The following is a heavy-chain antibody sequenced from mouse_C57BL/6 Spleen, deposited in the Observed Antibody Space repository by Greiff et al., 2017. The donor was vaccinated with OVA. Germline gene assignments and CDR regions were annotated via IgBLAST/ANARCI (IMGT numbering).Heavy chain of an antibody. CDR3: TTYGDYGSRSDWYFDV. CDR1: GFNIKDYY. J-gene: IGHJ1*03. V-gene: IGHV14-1*01. CDR2: IDPEDGDT. Sequence: EVQLQQSGAELVRPGASVKLSCTASGFNIKDYYMHWVKQRPEQGLEWIGRIDPEDGDTEYAPKFQGKATMTADTSSNTAYLQLSSLTSEDTAVYYCTTYGDYGSRSDWYFDVWGTGTTVTVSS. D-gene: IGHD1-1*01.